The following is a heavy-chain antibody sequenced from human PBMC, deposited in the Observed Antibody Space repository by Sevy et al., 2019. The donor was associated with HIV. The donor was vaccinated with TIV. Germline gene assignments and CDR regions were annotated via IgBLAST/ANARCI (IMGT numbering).Heavy chain of an antibody. CDR2: FDPEDGER. Sequence: ASVKVSCKVSGKSLTAFSMHWVRQAPGKGLQWMGTFDPEDGERVYAQRLQGRLTTTEDTSTDTAYMELSRLRSEDTAVYYCATTKDYYETSGSPFDYWGQGTLVTVSS. J-gene: IGHJ4*02. CDR1: GKSLTAFS. CDR3: ATTKDYYETSGSPFDY. V-gene: IGHV1-24*01. D-gene: IGHD3-22*01.